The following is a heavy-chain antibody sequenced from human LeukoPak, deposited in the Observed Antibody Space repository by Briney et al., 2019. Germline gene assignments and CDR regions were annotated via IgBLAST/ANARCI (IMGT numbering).Heavy chain of an antibody. CDR3: ARERKPTRWELRAGAFDI. J-gene: IGHJ3*02. CDR2: IYTSGST. CDR1: GGSISSYY. D-gene: IGHD1-26*01. V-gene: IGHV4-4*07. Sequence: PSETLSLTCTVSGGSISSYYWSWIRQPAGKGLEWIGRIYTSGSTNYNPSLKSRVTMSVDTSKNQFSLKLSSVTAADTAVYYCARERKPTRWELRAGAFDIWGQGTMVTVSS.